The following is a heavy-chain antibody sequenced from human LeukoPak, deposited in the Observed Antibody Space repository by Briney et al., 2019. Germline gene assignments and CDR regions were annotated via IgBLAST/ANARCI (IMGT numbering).Heavy chain of an antibody. CDR3: ARERYCSSTSCYAVGYYYYYYMDV. Sequence: GGSLRLSCAASGFTFSSYEMNWVRQAPGKGLEWVSYISSSGSTIYYADSVKGRFTISGDNAKNSLYLQMNSLRAEDTAVYYCARERYCSSTSCYAVGYYYYYYMDVWGKGTTVTISS. V-gene: IGHV3-48*03. D-gene: IGHD2-2*01. CDR2: ISSSGSTI. CDR1: GFTFSSYE. J-gene: IGHJ6*03.